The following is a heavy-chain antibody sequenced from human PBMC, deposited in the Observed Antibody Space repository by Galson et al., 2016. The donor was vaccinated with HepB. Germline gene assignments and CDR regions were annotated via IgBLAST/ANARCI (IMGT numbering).Heavy chain of an antibody. D-gene: IGHD3-22*01. V-gene: IGHV4-59*11. Sequence: SETLSLTCTVSGGSIKSHYWSWIRQPPGKGLEWIGYIYHSGRTNSNPSLKSRVTISIDTSKNQFSLKLNSVTAADTAAYYCARDSYFDSSGYFYDVFDPWGQGTLVTVSS. CDR1: GGSIKSHY. CDR3: ARDSYFDSSGYFYDVFDP. CDR2: IYHSGRT. J-gene: IGHJ5*02.